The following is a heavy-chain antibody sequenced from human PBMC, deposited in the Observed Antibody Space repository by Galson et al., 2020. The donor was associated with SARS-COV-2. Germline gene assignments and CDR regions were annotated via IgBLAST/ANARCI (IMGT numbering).Heavy chain of an antibody. V-gene: IGHV3-7*01. D-gene: IGHD6-19*01. CDR2: IKQDGSDK. Sequence: GESLKISCAVSGLTFGTYWMSWVRQAPGKGLEWVANIKQDGSDKDYVDSVKGRFTISRDNVKNSLYLQMDSLRAEDTAVYYCARDRRPGQWLGIIFWGQGILVTVSS. J-gene: IGHJ4*03. CDR3: ARDRRPGQWLGIIF. CDR1: GLTFGTYW.